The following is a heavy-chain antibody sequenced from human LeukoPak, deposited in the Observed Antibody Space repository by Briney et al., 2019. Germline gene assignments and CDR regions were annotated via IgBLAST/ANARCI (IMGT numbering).Heavy chain of an antibody. CDR2: IIAVTGIT. J-gene: IGHJ4*02. V-gene: IGHV1-18*01. D-gene: IGHD1-1*01. Sequence: ASVKVSCKASGYTFTSYGISWVRQAPGQGLEWVAWIIAVTGITNYAQKFQGRVTVTTDTSTSTAYMELRGLRSDDTAVYYCARDNDHGTFQAENYWGPGTLVTVSS. CDR1: GYTFTSYG. CDR3: ARDNDHGTFQAENY.